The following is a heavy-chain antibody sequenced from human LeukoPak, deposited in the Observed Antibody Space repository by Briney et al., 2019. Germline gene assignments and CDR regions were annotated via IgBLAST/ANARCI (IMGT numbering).Heavy chain of an antibody. Sequence: PGGSLRLSCAASGFAFSSYSMNWVRQAPGKGLEWVSSISSSSSYIYYADSVKGRFTISRDNAKNSLYLQMNSLRAEDTAVYYCARDRNGAPHYYDSSGYYEYNWFDPWGQGTLVTVSS. CDR2: ISSSSSYI. CDR3: ARDRNGAPHYYDSSGYYEYNWFDP. CDR1: GFAFSSYS. V-gene: IGHV3-21*01. J-gene: IGHJ5*02. D-gene: IGHD3-22*01.